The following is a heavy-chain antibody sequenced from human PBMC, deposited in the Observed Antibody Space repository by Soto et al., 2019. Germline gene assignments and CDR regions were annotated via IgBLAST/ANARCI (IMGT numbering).Heavy chain of an antibody. D-gene: IGHD2-2*01. J-gene: IGHJ3*02. Sequence: QLQLQESAPGLVKPSETLSLTCTVSGGSISSSSYYWGWIRQPPGKGLERIGSISYSGSTYYNPSLKSSGTISVDTSKNRSSMKLSSVPAADTAVYYDARPSVLPAVTDAFDIWCQRTMVTVSS. CDR1: GGSISSSSYY. CDR3: ARPSVLPAVTDAFDI. CDR2: ISYSGST. V-gene: IGHV4-39*01.